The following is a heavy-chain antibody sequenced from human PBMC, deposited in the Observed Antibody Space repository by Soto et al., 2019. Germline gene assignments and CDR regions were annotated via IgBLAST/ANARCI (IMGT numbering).Heavy chain of an antibody. CDR2: IYYSGST. V-gene: IGHV4-59*08. CDR3: ARRSGMITLDMDV. J-gene: IGHJ6*03. D-gene: IGHD3-16*01. CDR1: GGSISSYY. Sequence: SETLSLTCTVSGGSISSYYWSWIRQPPGKGLEWIGYIYYSGSTNYNPSLKSRVTISVDTSKNQFSLKLSSVTAADTAVYYCARRSGMITLDMDVWGKGTKVTVSS.